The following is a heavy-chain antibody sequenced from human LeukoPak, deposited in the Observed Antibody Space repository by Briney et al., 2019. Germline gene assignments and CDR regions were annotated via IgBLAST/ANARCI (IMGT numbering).Heavy chain of an antibody. Sequence: KPSETLSLTCNVSGGSVSSSRYYWGWIRQPPGKGLEWIGTIYYSGTTYYNPSLKSRLTISVDTSKNQLSLKLSSVTAADTAVYYCARSSYYFGADAFDIWGQGTMVTVSS. V-gene: IGHV4-39*07. D-gene: IGHD3-10*01. CDR2: IYYSGTT. J-gene: IGHJ3*02. CDR1: GGSVSSSRYY. CDR3: ARSSYYFGADAFDI.